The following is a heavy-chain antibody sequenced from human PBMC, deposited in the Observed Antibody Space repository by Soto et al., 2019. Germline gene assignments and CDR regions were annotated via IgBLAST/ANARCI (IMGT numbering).Heavy chain of an antibody. CDR2: IKSKTDGGTT. CDR1: GFTFSNAW. CDR3: TTARYCSGGSCYSKCAFDI. Sequence: GGSLRLSCAASGFTFSNAWMNWVRQAPGKGLEWVSRIKSKTDGGTTDYAAPVKGRFTISRDDSKNTLYLQMNSLKTEDTAVYYCTTARYCSGGSCYSKCAFDIWGQGTMVTVSS. D-gene: IGHD2-15*01. V-gene: IGHV3-15*07. J-gene: IGHJ3*02.